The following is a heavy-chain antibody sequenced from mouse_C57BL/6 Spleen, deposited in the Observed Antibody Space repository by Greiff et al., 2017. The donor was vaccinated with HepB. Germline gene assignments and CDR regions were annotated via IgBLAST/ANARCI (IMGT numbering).Heavy chain of an antibody. J-gene: IGHJ4*01. CDR1: GYTFTSYW. CDR3: ARYYGSRGAMDY. D-gene: IGHD1-1*01. CDR2: IYPGSGST. Sequence: QVQLKQSGAELVKPGASVKMSCKASGYTFTSYWITWVKQRPGQGLEWIGDIYPGSGSTNYNEKFKSKATLTVDTSSSTAYMQLSSLTSEDSAVYYCARYYGSRGAMDYWGQGTSVTVSS. V-gene: IGHV1-55*01.